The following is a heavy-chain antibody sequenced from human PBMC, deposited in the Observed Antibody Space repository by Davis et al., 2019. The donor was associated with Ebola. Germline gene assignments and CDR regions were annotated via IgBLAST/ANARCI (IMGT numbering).Heavy chain of an antibody. Sequence: AASVTVSCKASGYTFTNYGITWVRQAPGQGLEWMGWINPHNGNTNYAQNVQGRVTMTTDTSTSTAYMEVGILRSDDTAVYYCARAHFPTTSDHWGQGTLVTVSS. D-gene: IGHD3-3*02. CDR1: GYTFTNYG. CDR2: INPHNGNT. J-gene: IGHJ4*02. V-gene: IGHV1-18*04. CDR3: ARAHFPTTSDH.